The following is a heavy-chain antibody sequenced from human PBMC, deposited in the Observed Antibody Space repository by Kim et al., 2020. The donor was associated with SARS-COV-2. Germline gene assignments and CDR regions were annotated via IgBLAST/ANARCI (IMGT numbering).Heavy chain of an antibody. CDR2: MYHSGTT. CDR3: VRGVIAVSGMHRFDP. D-gene: IGHD6-13*01. Sequence: SETLSLTCAVSGGSITSRDWWSWVRPTPGKGLEWIGEMYHSGTTSYNPSLRSRVTISVDKSKNQFSLNLSSVTAADTAVYYCVRGVIAVSGMHRFDPWGQGTLVTVSS. V-gene: IGHV4-4*02. CDR1: GGSITSRDW. J-gene: IGHJ5*02.